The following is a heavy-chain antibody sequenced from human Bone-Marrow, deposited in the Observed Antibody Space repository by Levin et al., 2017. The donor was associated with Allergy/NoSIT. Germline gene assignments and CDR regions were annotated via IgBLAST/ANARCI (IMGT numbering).Heavy chain of an antibody. D-gene: IGHD5-12*01. CDR1: GFTFSDYA. V-gene: IGHV3-30*04. J-gene: IGHJ6*02. Sequence: GGSLRLSCAASGFTFSDYAMHWVRQAPGQGLEWVSVISYNGREKFYADSVTGRFTFSRDNSENTLYLQMNSLRVEDTAVYYCARDKIVPTGDDNYYYYYGMDVWGQGTTVTVSS. CDR3: ARDKIVPTGDDNYYYYYGMDV. CDR2: ISYNGREK.